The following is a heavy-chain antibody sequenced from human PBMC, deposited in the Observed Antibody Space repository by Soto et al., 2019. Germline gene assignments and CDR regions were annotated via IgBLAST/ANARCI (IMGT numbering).Heavy chain of an antibody. V-gene: IGHV4-39*01. Sequence: SETLSLTCTVSGGSISSSSYYWGWIRQPPGKGLEWIGSIYYSGSTYYKPSLNSRVTISVDTSKNQFSLKLSSVTATDTVLYYCARHPYYSDSNDYYFDYWGQGTLVTVSS. CDR3: ARHPYYSDSNDYYFDY. CDR2: IYYSGST. CDR1: GGSISSSSYY. D-gene: IGHD3-22*01. J-gene: IGHJ4*02.